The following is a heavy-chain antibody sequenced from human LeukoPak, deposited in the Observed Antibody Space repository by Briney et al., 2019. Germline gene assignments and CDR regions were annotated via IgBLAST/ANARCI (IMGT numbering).Heavy chain of an antibody. V-gene: IGHV3-64*04. Sequence: GGSLRLSCSASGFTFNRFYLHWVRQAPGKGLEFVSHISSNGATTYYADSVKGRFTISRDNAKNSLSLQMTSLRAEDTAVYYCVRGQDGIDNWFDPWGQGTLVTVAS. CDR1: GFTFNRFY. D-gene: IGHD5-24*01. CDR2: ISSNGATT. CDR3: VRGQDGIDNWFDP. J-gene: IGHJ5*02.